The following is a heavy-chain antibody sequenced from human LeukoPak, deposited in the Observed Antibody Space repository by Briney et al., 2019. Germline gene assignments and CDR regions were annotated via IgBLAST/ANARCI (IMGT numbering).Heavy chain of an antibody. CDR2: INHSGST. D-gene: IGHD4-4*01. V-gene: IGHV4-34*01. Sequence: PSETLSLTCAVYGGSFSGYYWSWIRQPPGKGLEWIGEINHSGSTNYNPSLKSRVTISVDTSKNQFSLKLSSVTAADTAVYYCARGRRVTHHNWFDPWGQGTLVTVSS. J-gene: IGHJ5*02. CDR1: GGSFSGYY. CDR3: ARGRRVTHHNWFDP.